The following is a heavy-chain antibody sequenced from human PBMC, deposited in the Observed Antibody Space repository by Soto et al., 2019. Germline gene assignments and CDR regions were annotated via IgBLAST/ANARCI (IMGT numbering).Heavy chain of an antibody. CDR2: INHSGST. V-gene: IGHV4-34*01. CDR1: GGSFSGYY. D-gene: IGHD6-13*01. J-gene: IGHJ5*02. Sequence: SETLSLTCAVYGGSFSGYYWSWIRQPPGKGLEWIGEINHSGSTNYNPSLKSRVTISVDTSKNQFSLKLSSVTAADTAVYYCAREVGRRSEAAAGWYHPGQKGGDGFDPWGQGTLVTGSS. CDR3: AREVGRRSEAAAGWYHPGQKGGDGFDP.